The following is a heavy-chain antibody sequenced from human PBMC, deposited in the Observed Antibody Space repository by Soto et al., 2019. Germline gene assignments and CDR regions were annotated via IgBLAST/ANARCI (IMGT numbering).Heavy chain of an antibody. CDR3: ARDPVPVATAYDGWFDP. CDR2: ISSSSSYT. V-gene: IGHV3-11*05. J-gene: IGHJ5*02. Sequence: PGGSLRLSCAASGFTFSDYYMSWIRQAPGKGLEWVSYISSSSSYTNYADSVKGRFTNSRDNAKNSLYLQMNSLRAEDTAVYYCARDPVPVATAYDGWFDPWGQGTLVTVSS. D-gene: IGHD5-12*01. CDR1: GFTFSDYY.